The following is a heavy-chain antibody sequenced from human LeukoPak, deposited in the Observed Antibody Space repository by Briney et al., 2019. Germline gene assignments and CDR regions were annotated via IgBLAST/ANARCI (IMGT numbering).Heavy chain of an antibody. D-gene: IGHD6-19*01. CDR1: GFTFSGSV. CDR2: IYPGDSDA. Sequence: GGSLRLSCAASGFTFSGSVMHWVRQASGKGLEWMGIIYPGDSDARYSPSFQGQVTISADKSISTAYLLWSSLKASDTAMYYCARQGVEAGAPFDYWGQGTLVTVSS. CDR3: ARQGVEAGAPFDY. J-gene: IGHJ4*02. V-gene: IGHV5-51*01.